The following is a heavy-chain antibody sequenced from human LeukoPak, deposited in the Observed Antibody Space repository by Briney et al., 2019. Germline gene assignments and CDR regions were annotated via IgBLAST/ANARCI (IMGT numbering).Heavy chain of an antibody. D-gene: IGHD1-26*01. CDR3: ARDISDDY. J-gene: IGHJ4*02. Sequence: GGALRLSCAASGFTFNSYTMKWVRQAPGGGLEWVSCISSSSTYMLYADSAKGRFTISRDNAKNSLYLQMNSLRAEDTAVYYCARDISDDYWGQGTLVTVSS. V-gene: IGHV3-21*01. CDR1: GFTFNSYT. CDR2: ISSSSTYM.